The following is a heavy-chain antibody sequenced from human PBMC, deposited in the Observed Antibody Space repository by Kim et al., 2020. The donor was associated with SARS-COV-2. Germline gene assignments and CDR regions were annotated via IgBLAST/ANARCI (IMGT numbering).Heavy chain of an antibody. CDR3: AKGHDSSGYYYYYYGMDV. CDR1: GFTFDDYT. J-gene: IGHJ6*02. V-gene: IGHV3-43*01. Sequence: GGSLRLSCAASGFTFDDYTMHWVRQAPGKGLEWVSLFSWDGGSTYYADSVKGRFTISRDNSKNSLYLQMNSLRTEDTALYYCAKGHDSSGYYYYYYGMDVWGQGTTVTVSS. D-gene: IGHD3-22*01. CDR2: FSWDGGST.